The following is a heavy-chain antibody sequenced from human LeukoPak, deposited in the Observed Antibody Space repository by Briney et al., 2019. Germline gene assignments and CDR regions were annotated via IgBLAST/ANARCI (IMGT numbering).Heavy chain of an antibody. CDR1: GFTFSSYG. V-gene: IGHV3-30*02. D-gene: IGHD6-6*01. J-gene: IGHJ4*02. Sequence: RTGGSLRLSCAASGFTFSSYGMHRVRQAPGKGLEWVSFTRYDGTNKYYADSVKGRFTISRDNSKNMLYLQMNSLRAEDTAVYYCAKDGSSSPGPYYFDYWGQGTLVTVSS. CDR3: AKDGSSSPGPYYFDY. CDR2: TRYDGTNK.